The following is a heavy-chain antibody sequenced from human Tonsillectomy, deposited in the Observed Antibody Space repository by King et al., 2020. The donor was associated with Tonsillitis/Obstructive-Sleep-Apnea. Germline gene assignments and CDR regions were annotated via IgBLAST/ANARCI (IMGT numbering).Heavy chain of an antibody. CDR3: AEVSMSHYLDSSLDSSDYYTVDY. D-gene: IGHD3-22*01. CDR1: GYTFTTYG. J-gene: IGHJ4*02. Sequence: VQLVESGAEVKKLGASVKVSCKASGYTFTTYGISWVRQAPGQGLEWMGWISPYNGHTNSAQKLQGRVTLTTDTSTSTAYMELRSLRSDDTAVYYCAEVSMSHYLDSSLDSSDYYTVDYWGQGTLVTVSS. V-gene: IGHV1-18*01. CDR2: ISPYNGHT.